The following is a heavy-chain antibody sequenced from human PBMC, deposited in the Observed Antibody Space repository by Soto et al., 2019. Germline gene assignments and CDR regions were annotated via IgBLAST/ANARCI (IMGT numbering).Heavy chain of an antibody. D-gene: IGHD3-3*01. CDR1: GFTFSSYS. CDR2: ISSSSSYI. J-gene: IGHJ6*02. CDR3: ARVGEVPPPYYGMDV. V-gene: IGHV3-21*01. Sequence: GGSLRLSCAASGFTFSSYSMNWVRQAPGKGLEWVSSISSSSSYIYYADSVKGRFTISRDNAKNSLYLQMNSLRAEDTTVYYCARVGEVPPPYYGMDVWGQGTTVTVSS.